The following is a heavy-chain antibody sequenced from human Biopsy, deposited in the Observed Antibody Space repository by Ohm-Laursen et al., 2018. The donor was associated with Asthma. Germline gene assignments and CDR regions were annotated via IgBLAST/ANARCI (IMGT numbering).Heavy chain of an antibody. CDR1: GITFSTYG. J-gene: IGHJ6*02. Sequence: SLRLSCAASGITFSTYGMHWVRQVPGKGLEWVSFIWYDGRKKTYADSVKGRFTISRDNSKNTLYLQMNSLRAEDTAVYYCARKIAARGGMGVWGQGTTVTVSS. V-gene: IGHV3-33*01. CDR3: ARKIAARGGMGV. CDR2: IWYDGRKK. D-gene: IGHD6-6*01.